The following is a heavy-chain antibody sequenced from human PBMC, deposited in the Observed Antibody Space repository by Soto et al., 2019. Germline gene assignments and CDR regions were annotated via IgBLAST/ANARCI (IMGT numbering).Heavy chain of an antibody. V-gene: IGHV1-3*01. CDR2: INAGNGNT. Sequence: EASVKVSCTTPGYTFNSYAMHLLRKAPGERLEWIGWINAGNGNTKHSQKCQGRVTNTRDTSASAAYMEMSSLISEDTALYDCARPDTRYSYGYGFDYWGQGTLVTVSS. CDR3: ARPDTRYSYGYGFDY. J-gene: IGHJ4*02. D-gene: IGHD5-18*01. CDR1: GYTFNSYA.